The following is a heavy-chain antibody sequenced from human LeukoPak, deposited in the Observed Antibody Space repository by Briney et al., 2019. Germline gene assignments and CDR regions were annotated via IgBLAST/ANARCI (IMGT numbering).Heavy chain of an antibody. J-gene: IGHJ3*02. V-gene: IGHV3-30*02. Sequence: GGSLRLSCAASGFTFSSYGMHWVRQAPGKGLEWVAFIRYDGSNKYYADSVKGRFTISRDNSKNTLYLQMNSLRAEDTAVYYCAKDLGDIVATGGDAFDIWGQGTMVTVSS. CDR3: AKDLGDIVATGGDAFDI. CDR2: IRYDGSNK. D-gene: IGHD5-12*01. CDR1: GFTFSSYG.